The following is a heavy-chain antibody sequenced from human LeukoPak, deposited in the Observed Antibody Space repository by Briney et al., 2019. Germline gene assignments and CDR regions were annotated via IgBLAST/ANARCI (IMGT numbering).Heavy chain of an antibody. Sequence: SETLSLTCTVSGGSFSSYYWSWIRQPPGKGLEWIGYIYYSGSTNYNPSLKSRVTISVDTSKNQFSLKLSSVTAADTAVYYCARDGGYSSGWYEDGYFDYWGQGTLVTVSS. J-gene: IGHJ4*02. CDR1: GGSFSSYY. V-gene: IGHV4-59*01. CDR3: ARDGGYSSGWYEDGYFDY. CDR2: IYYSGST. D-gene: IGHD6-19*01.